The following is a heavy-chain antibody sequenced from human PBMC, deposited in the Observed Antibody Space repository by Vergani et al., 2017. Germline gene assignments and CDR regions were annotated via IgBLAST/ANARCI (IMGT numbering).Heavy chain of an antibody. CDR3: ARRILTGYYDYGMDV. V-gene: IGHV1-2*02. CDR1: GYTFTGYY. Sequence: QVHLVQSGAEVKKPGASVKVSCQTSGYTFTGYYMHWVRQAPGQGLEWMGWINPNSGGTNYAQKFQGRVTMTRDTSISTAYMELSRLRSDDTAVYYCARRILTGYYDYGMDVWGQGTTVTVSS. J-gene: IGHJ6*02. CDR2: INPNSGGT. D-gene: IGHD3-9*01.